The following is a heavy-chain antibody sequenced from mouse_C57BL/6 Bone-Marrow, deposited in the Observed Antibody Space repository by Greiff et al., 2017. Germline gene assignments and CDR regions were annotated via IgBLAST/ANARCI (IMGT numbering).Heavy chain of an antibody. CDR2: IYPGSGST. V-gene: IGHV1-55*01. D-gene: IGHD2-4*01. J-gene: IGHJ2*01. Sequence: QVQLQQSGAELVKPGASVTMSCKACGYTFTSYWITWVKQRPGQGLEWIGDIYPGSGSTNYNEKFTSKATLTVHTSSSTAYMQISSLTSEDTAIYYCAREEDDYGDYWGQGTTLTVSS. CDR1: GYTFTSYW. CDR3: AREEDDYGDY.